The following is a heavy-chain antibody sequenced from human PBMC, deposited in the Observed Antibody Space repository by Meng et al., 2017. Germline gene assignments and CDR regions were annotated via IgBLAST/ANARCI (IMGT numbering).Heavy chain of an antibody. CDR1: GFTFSSYE. V-gene: IGHV3-48*03. CDR3: AGNAFRGSRWCFDS. J-gene: IGHJ4*02. Sequence: GESLKISCAASGFTFSSYEMNWVRQAPGKGLEWVSYISSSGSTIYYADSVKGRFTISRDNAKNSLYLQMNSLRAEDTAVYYCAGNAFRGSRWCFDSWGQGTMVTVSS. D-gene: IGHD6-13*01. CDR2: ISSSGSTI.